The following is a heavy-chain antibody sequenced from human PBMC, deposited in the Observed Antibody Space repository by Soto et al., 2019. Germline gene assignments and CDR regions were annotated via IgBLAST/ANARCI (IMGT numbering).Heavy chain of an antibody. J-gene: IGHJ3*01. CDR2: IKRDGTVT. CDR1: GFTFSAFW. D-gene: IGHD3-10*01. Sequence: EVQLVESGGGLVKPGASLRLSCAASGFTFSAFWMNWLRQAPGKGLEWVANIKRDGTVTHYGDSVEGRCTLSRDNAQNSLFLQLYCLRPEDTAICYSARYLSSPGAFFYDAFDLWGQWTFVTVSS. V-gene: IGHV3-7*05. CDR3: ARYLSSPGAFFYDAFDL.